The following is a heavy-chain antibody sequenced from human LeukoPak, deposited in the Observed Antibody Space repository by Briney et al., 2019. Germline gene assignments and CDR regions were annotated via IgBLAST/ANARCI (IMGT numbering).Heavy chain of an antibody. Sequence: PGGSLRLSCAASGLTFSSYEMNWVRQAPGKGLEWVSYISSSGSTIYYADSVKGRFTISRDNAKNSLYLQMNSLRAEDTAVYYCARVMITMVRGAQPFDYWGQGTLVTVSS. D-gene: IGHD3-10*01. J-gene: IGHJ4*02. CDR2: ISSSGSTI. CDR3: ARVMITMVRGAQPFDY. V-gene: IGHV3-48*03. CDR1: GLTFSSYE.